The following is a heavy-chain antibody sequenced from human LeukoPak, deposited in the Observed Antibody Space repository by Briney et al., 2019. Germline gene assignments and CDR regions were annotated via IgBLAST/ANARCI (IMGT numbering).Heavy chain of an antibody. Sequence: SETLSLTCTVSGGSISSYYWSWLRQPPGKGLEWIGYIYYSGSTTNYNPSLKSRVTVSVGTSKNQFSLKLNSVTAADTAVYYCARGRLVREIIPYDYWGQGTLVTVSS. J-gene: IGHJ4*02. CDR3: ARGRLVREIIPYDY. CDR1: GGSISSYY. CDR2: IYYSGSTT. V-gene: IGHV4-59*01. D-gene: IGHD3-10*01.